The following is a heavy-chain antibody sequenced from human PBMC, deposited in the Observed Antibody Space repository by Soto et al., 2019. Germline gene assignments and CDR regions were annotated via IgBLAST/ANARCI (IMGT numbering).Heavy chain of an antibody. CDR1: GFTFSNAW. CDR2: IKSKTDGGTT. D-gene: IGHD6-13*01. Sequence: GGSLRLSCAASGFTFSNAWMSWVRQAPGKGLEWVGRIKSKTDGGTTDYAAPMKGRFTISRDDSKNTLYLQMNSLKTEDTAVYYCTTDRGKQQRGYYYYGMDVWGQGTTVTVSS. J-gene: IGHJ6*02. V-gene: IGHV3-15*01. CDR3: TTDRGKQQRGYYYYGMDV.